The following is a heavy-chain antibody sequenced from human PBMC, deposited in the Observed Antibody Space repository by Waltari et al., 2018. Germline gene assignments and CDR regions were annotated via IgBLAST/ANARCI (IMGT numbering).Heavy chain of an antibody. Sequence: QVQLVESGGGVVQPGRSLRLSCAASGLTFSSYGIHWVRQAPGKGLEWVAVISHDGSNKYYVDSVKGRFTVSRDNSHNTVYLQLNSLRIEDTAVYYCAKDQEADRYSPYGMDVWGQGTTVSVS. CDR3: AKDQEADRYSPYGMDV. CDR2: ISHDGSNK. CDR1: GLTFSSYG. J-gene: IGHJ6*02. D-gene: IGHD5-12*01. V-gene: IGHV3-30*18.